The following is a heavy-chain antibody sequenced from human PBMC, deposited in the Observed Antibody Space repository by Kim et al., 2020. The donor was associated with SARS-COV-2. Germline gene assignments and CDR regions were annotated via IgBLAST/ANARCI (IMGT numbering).Heavy chain of an antibody. V-gene: IGHV4-34*01. CDR1: GGSFSGYY. Sequence: SETLSLTCAVYGGSFSGYYWSLIRQPPGKGLEWIGEINHSGSTNYNPSLKSRVTISVDTSKKQFSLKLSSVTAADTAVYYCARGQYNGYNHIREYYFDYWGQGTLVTVSS. J-gene: IGHJ4*02. CDR2: INHSGST. CDR3: ARGQYNGYNHIREYYFDY. D-gene: IGHD5-12*01.